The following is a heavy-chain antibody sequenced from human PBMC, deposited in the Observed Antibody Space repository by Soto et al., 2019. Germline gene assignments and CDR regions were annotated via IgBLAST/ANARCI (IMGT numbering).Heavy chain of an antibody. CDR1: GIEFSNYA. CDR2: SSASGRSR. D-gene: IGHD6-19*01. CDR3: AKDGNWLDVYFDV. Sequence: GSLRLSCVASGIEFSNYAMSGVRQAPGKGLEWVSISSASGRSRYHADSVKGRFTISRDNSKNTLYLHMTNLRAEDTAVYSCAKDGNWLDVYFDVWGQGTQVTVYS. V-gene: IGHV3-23*01. J-gene: IGHJ4*02.